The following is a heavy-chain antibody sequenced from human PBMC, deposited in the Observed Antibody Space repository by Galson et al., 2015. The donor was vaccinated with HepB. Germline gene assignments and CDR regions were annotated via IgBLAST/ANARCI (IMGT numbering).Heavy chain of an antibody. CDR2: IKSETDGGTT. V-gene: IGHV3-15*01. D-gene: IGHD2-15*01. CDR1: GFTFSDAW. J-gene: IGHJ4*02. CDR3: TTDRGPFIVVGL. Sequence: SLRLSCAASGFTFSDAWMSWVRQAPGKGPEWVGRIKSETDGGTTDYAAPVKGRFTISRDDSKNTLYLQMNSLKTEDTAVYYCTTDRGPFIVVGLWGQGTLVTVSS.